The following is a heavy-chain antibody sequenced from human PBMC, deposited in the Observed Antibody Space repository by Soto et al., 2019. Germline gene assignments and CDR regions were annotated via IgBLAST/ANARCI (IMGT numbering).Heavy chain of an antibody. Sequence: ASETLSLTCTVSGGSISSYYWSWIRQPPGKGLEWIGYIYYSGSTNYNPSLKSRVTISVDTSKNQFSLKLSSVTAADTAVYYCARNPGYSGYEYYYYYYMDVWGKGTTVTVSS. D-gene: IGHD5-12*01. V-gene: IGHV4-59*08. CDR2: IYYSGST. CDR1: GGSISSYY. J-gene: IGHJ6*03. CDR3: ARNPGYSGYEYYYYYYMDV.